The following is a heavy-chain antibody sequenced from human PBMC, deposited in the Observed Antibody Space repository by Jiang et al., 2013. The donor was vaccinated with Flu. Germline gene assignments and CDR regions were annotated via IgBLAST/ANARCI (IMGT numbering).Heavy chain of an antibody. Sequence: GSGLVKPSETLSLTCSVSGGSFNSDSYYWGWIRQPPGKALEWIGGIYHTGSSYSRPSLKSRVTIFVDTSKNQFSLKVTSVTAADTAVYYCARAQKYSGFELPYFDYWGQGRLVTV. CDR2: IYHTGSS. V-gene: IGHV4-39*07. D-gene: IGHD1-26*01. CDR1: GGSFNSDSYY. CDR3: ARAQKYSGFELPYFDY. J-gene: IGHJ4*02.